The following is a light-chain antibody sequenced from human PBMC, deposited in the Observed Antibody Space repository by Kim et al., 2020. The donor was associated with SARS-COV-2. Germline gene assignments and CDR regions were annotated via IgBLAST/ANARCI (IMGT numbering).Light chain of an antibody. Sequence: GQRVPSSCSGSTSNVGLHFVNWYQQLPGTAPKVFIYNVNQRPSGVPDRFSGSRSGTSASLAISGLQSEDEADYYCATWDVSLNGWVFGGGTQLTVL. CDR3: ATWDVSLNGWV. J-gene: IGLJ3*02. CDR2: NVN. V-gene: IGLV1-44*01. CDR1: TSNVGLHF.